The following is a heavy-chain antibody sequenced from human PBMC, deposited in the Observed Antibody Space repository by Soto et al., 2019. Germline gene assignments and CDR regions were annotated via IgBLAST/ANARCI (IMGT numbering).Heavy chain of an antibody. V-gene: IGHV3-23*01. D-gene: IGHD6-19*01. CDR2: ISGSGGST. Sequence: PGGSLRLSCAASGFTFSSYAMSWVRQAPGKGLEWVSAISGSGGSTYYADSVKGRFTISRDNSKNTLYLQMNSLRAEDTAVYYCAKDPEQRLTIAVALDPWGQGTLVTVSS. CDR3: AKDPEQRLTIAVALDP. CDR1: GFTFSSYA. J-gene: IGHJ5*02.